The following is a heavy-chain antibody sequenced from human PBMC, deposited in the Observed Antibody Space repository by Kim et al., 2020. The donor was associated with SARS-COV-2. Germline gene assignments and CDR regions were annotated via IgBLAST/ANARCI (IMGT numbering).Heavy chain of an antibody. Sequence: TYYADSVKGRFTISRDNSKNTLYLQMNSLRAEDTAVYYCARGGRWIRQLDYWGQGTLVTVSS. J-gene: IGHJ4*02. V-gene: IGHV3-66*01. D-gene: IGHD3-16*01. CDR3: ARGGRWIRQLDY. CDR2: T.